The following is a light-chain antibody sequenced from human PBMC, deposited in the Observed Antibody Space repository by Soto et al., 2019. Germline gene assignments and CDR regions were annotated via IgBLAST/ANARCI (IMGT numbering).Light chain of an antibody. CDR2: DVT. J-gene: IGLJ1*01. CDR1: NSDVGGYNY. Sequence: VLTQAASGSGFPGQSGTLPPPRNNSDVGGYNYVSWYQQQPGKAPKFMIYDVTNRPSGVSNRFSGSKSGNTASLTISGLQAEDEADYYCCSYTTSNTRQIVFGTGTKVTVL. V-gene: IGLV2-14*01. CDR3: CSYTTSNTRQIV.